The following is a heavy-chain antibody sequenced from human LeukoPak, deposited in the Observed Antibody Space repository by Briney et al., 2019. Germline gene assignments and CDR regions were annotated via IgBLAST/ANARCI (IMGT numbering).Heavy chain of an antibody. Sequence: GGSLRLSCAASGFTFSSYAMSWVRQAPGKGLEWVSAISGSGGSTYYADSVKGRFTISRDNSKNTLYLQMNSLRAEDTAVYYCARVDDGSGYRHIDYWGQGSLVIVSS. V-gene: IGHV3-23*01. D-gene: IGHD3-3*01. CDR2: ISGSGGST. J-gene: IGHJ4*02. CDR1: GFTFSSYA. CDR3: ARVDDGSGYRHIDY.